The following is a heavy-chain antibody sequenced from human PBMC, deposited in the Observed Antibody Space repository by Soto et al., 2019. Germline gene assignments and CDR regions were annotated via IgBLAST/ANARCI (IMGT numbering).Heavy chain of an antibody. CDR1: GYTFNSYG. CDR2: ISAYNGNT. Sequence: QVQLVQSGAEVKEPGASVKVSCKASGYTFNSYGINWVRQAPGQGLEWMGRISAYNGNTNYAQKFQGRVTMTTDTTTSTAYRELRSLRSDDTAVYYCARDLIAGVTARLADGMDVWGQGTTVTVSS. J-gene: IGHJ6*02. V-gene: IGHV1-18*01. CDR3: ARDLIAGVTARLADGMDV. D-gene: IGHD2-21*02.